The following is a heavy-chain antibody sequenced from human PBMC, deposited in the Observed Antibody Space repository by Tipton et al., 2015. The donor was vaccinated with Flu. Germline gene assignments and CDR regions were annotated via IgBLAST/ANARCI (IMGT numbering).Heavy chain of an antibody. J-gene: IGHJ4*02. D-gene: IGHD3-3*01. CDR3: ARALWIEGYFDY. CDR2: TYHSGST. Sequence: TLSLTCAVSGGSISSGGYSWSWIRQPPGKGLEWIGYTYHSGSTYYNPSLKSRVTISVDRSKNQFSLKLSSVTAADTAVYYCARALWIEGYFDYWGQGTLVTVSS. CDR1: GGSISSGGYS. V-gene: IGHV4-30-2*01.